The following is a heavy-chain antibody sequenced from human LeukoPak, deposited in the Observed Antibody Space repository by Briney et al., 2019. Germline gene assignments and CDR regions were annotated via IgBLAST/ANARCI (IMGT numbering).Heavy chain of an antibody. CDR1: GGTFSSYA. CDR2: INPNSGGT. J-gene: IGHJ4*02. D-gene: IGHD3-22*01. Sequence: ASVKVSCKASGGTFSSYAISWVRQAPGQGLEWMGWINPNSGGTNYAQKFQGRVTMTRDTSISTAYMELSRLRSDDTAVYYCARGRYDSSGYYLGVDYWGQGTLVTVSS. CDR3: ARGRYDSSGYYLGVDY. V-gene: IGHV1-2*02.